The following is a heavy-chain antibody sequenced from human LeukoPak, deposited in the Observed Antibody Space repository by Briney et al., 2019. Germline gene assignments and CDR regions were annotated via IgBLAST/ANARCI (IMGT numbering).Heavy chain of an antibody. J-gene: IGHJ4*02. D-gene: IGHD3-22*01. V-gene: IGHV1-18*01. CDR2: ISAYNGNT. CDR3: ARDRGGRYYYDSSGYYYV. Sequence: GASVKVSCKASGYTFTSYGISWVRQAPGQGLEWMGWISAYNGNTNYAQKLQGRVTMTTDTSTSTAYMELGSLRSDDTAVYYCARDRGGRYYYDSSGYYYVWGQGTLVTVSS. CDR1: GYTFTSYG.